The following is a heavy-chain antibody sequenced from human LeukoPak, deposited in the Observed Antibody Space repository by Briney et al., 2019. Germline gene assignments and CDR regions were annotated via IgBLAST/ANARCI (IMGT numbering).Heavy chain of an antibody. J-gene: IGHJ3*02. CDR2: ISGSGGST. Sequence: GGSLGLSCAASGFTFSAYSLNWVRQAPGKGLEWVSAISGSGGSTYYADSVKGRFTISRDNSKNTLYLQMNSLRAEDTAVYYCAKGQYCSGGSCYDDAFDIWGQGTMVTVSS. CDR3: AKGQYCSGGSCYDDAFDI. CDR1: GFTFSAYS. D-gene: IGHD2-15*01. V-gene: IGHV3-23*01.